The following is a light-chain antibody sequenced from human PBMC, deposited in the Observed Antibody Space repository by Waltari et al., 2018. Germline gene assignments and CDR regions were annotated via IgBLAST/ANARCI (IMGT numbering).Light chain of an antibody. CDR2: LNSDGSH. CDR3: QTWGTGTHVV. Sequence: LTCILSSGHSSYAIAWHQQQPQKGPRYLMKLNSDGSHNKGDGIPDRFSGSSSGAERYLTISSLQSEDEADYYCQTWGTGTHVVFGGGTKLTVL. V-gene: IGLV4-69*01. CDR1: SGHSSYA. J-gene: IGLJ2*01.